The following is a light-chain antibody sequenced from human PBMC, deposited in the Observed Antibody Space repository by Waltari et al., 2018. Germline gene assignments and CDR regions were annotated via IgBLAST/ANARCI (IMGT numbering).Light chain of an antibody. CDR3: QQGNSFPPT. CDR1: QGIGTW. V-gene: IGKV1-12*01. J-gene: IGKJ1*01. CDR2: GAS. Sequence: DIQMTQSPSSVSASVGDRVTITCRASQGIGTWLAWYQQKPGKAPKVLIYGASTLLTGVPSRFSGNGSRTEFTLTITGLQPEDFATYFCQQGNSFPPTFGQGTRVEV.